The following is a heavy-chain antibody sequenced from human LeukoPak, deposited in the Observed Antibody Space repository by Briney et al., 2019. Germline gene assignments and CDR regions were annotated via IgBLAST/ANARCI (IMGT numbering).Heavy chain of an antibody. J-gene: IGHJ3*02. V-gene: IGHV3-21*01. D-gene: IGHD2-2*01. Sequence: GGSLRLSCAASGFTFSSYRMNWVRQAPGKGLEWVSSISGSSSYIYYADSVKGRFTISRDNAKNSLYLQMNSLRAEDTAVYYCARGLKESWGIVVVPAAIGLSAFDIWGQGTMVTVSS. CDR3: ARGLKESWGIVVVPAAIGLSAFDI. CDR2: ISGSSSYI. CDR1: GFTFSSYR.